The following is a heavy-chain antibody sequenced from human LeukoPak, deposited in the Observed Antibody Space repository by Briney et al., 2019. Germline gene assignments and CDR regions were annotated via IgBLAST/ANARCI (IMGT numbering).Heavy chain of an antibody. V-gene: IGHV1-18*04. J-gene: IGHJ4*02. D-gene: IGHD3-22*01. Sequence: ASVKVSCKASGYTFTGYYMHWVRQAPGQGLEWMGWISAYNGNTNYAQKLQGRVTMTTDTSTSTAYMELRSLRSDDTAVYYCARDVRNYYDSSGCFGYWGQGTLVTVSS. CDR1: GYTFTGYY. CDR2: ISAYNGNT. CDR3: ARDVRNYYDSSGCFGY.